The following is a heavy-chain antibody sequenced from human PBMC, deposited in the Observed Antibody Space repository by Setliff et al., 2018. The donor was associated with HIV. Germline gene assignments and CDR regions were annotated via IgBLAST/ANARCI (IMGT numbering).Heavy chain of an antibody. J-gene: IGHJ4*01. CDR3: ARGALLAVFDFDH. D-gene: IGHD2-15*01. Sequence: ASVKVSCKASGYPFSNFGISWVRQAPGQSLEWMGWINVGKGDTKYSQELQGRITLTTDTSANTAYMELSSLRSDDTAVYFCARGALLAVFDFDHWGHGTLVTVSS. CDR2: INVGKGDT. V-gene: IGHV1-3*01. CDR1: GYPFSNFG.